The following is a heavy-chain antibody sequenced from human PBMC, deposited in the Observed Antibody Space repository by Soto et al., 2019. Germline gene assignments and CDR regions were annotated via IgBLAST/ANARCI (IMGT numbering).Heavy chain of an antibody. CDR2: IYYSGST. CDR1: GGSISGYY. J-gene: IGHJ5*02. Sequence: TSETLSLTCTVSGGSISGYYWSWIRQPPGKGLEYIGYIYYSGSTNYNPSLESRVTISVDTSKNQFSLKLSSVTAADTAVYFCARLPSGNYQNWFDPWGQGTLVTVS. D-gene: IGHD3-10*01. V-gene: IGHV4-59*01. CDR3: ARLPSGNYQNWFDP.